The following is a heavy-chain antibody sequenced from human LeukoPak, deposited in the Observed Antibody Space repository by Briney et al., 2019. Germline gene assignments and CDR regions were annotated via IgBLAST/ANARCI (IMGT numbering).Heavy chain of an antibody. Sequence: KPSETLSLTCTGSGGSISSSSYYWGWIRQPPGKGLEWIGTIYYSGGTYYNPSLDSRVTISVDTSKNQFSLRLSSVTAADTAVYYCARHAYRSGWLDFWGQGTLVTVSS. CDR3: ARHAYRSGWLDF. CDR1: GGSISSSSYY. CDR2: IYYSGGT. J-gene: IGHJ4*02. V-gene: IGHV4-39*01. D-gene: IGHD6-19*01.